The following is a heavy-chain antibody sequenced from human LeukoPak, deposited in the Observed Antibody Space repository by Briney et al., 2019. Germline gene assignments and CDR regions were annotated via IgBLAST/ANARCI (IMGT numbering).Heavy chain of an antibody. V-gene: IGHV3-53*01. CDR1: GFTVSATY. J-gene: IGHJ3*02. D-gene: IGHD3-16*01. CDR3: AKDREYSYVYDAFDI. Sequence: PGGSLRLSCAASGFTVSATYMNWVRQAPGKGLEWVSIIYTGGNTYYADSVKGRFTISRDNSKNTLYLQMNTLRAEDTAVYYCAKDREYSYVYDAFDIWGQGTLVTVSS. CDR2: IYTGGNT.